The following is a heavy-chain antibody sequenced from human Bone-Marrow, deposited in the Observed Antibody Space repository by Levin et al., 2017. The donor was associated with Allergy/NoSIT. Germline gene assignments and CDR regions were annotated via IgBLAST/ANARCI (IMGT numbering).Heavy chain of an antibody. CDR3: AKEGCGGGDCYWGPLDY. CDR2: VSGSGGGGT. D-gene: IGHD2-21*02. J-gene: IGHJ4*02. Sequence: GESLKISCAASGFTFSRYAMSWVRQAPGKGLEWVSAVSGSGGGGTYYADSVKGRFTISRDNSKNRLYLQMNSLRAEDTAIYYCAKEGCGGGDCYWGPLDYWGQGTLVTVSS. V-gene: IGHV3-23*01. CDR1: GFTFSRYA.